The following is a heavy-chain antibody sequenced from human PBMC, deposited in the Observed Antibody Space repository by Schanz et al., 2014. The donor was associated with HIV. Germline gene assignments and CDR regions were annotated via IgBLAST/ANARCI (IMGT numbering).Heavy chain of an antibody. CDR3: ARDKKSGNNDGGFDP. Sequence: QLQLVQSGAEVKKPGASVKVSCKASGYTFINYDIHWVRQASGLGLEWMGWMNPSTGNSGYAQMFQVRVTMTRDTSISTAYLEVDSLKSEDTAVYYCARDKKSGNNDGGFDPWGQGTLVTVSS. J-gene: IGHJ5*02. CDR2: MNPSTGNS. CDR1: GYTFINYD. D-gene: IGHD1-26*01. V-gene: IGHV1-8*01.